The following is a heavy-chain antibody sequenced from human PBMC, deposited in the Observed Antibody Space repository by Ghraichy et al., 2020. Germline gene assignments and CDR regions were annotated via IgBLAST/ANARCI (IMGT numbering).Heavy chain of an antibody. CDR3: AKDDEGLHCSGGSCYLLFDS. CDR2: VSGGGADT. V-gene: IGHV3-23*01. D-gene: IGHD2-15*01. CDR1: GFTFSSYA. Sequence: GGSLRLSCAASGFTFSSYAMSWVRQAQGKGLEWVSTVSGGGADTYYADSVKGRFTIYRDNSKDTLYLQMNSLRAEDTAVYYCAKDDEGLHCSGGSCYLLFDSWGQGNLVIVSS. J-gene: IGHJ4*02.